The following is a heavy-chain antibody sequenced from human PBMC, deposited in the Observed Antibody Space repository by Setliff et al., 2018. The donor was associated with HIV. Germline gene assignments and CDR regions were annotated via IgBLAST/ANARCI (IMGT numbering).Heavy chain of an antibody. CDR1: GGSISSGGFY. D-gene: IGHD3-22*01. Sequence: SETLSLTCTVPGGSISSGGFYWTWIRQHPGKGLEWIGYIYNTGSTYHSPSLESRVTISIDTSKNQFSLKLSSVTAADTAVYYCAREIPYSYGGRGHPLWGQGTLVTVSS. CDR2: IYNTGST. V-gene: IGHV4-31*02. CDR3: AREIPYSYGGRGHPL. J-gene: IGHJ4*02.